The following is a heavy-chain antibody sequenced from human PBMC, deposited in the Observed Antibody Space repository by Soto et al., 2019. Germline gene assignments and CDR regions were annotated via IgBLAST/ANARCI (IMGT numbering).Heavy chain of an antibody. CDR2: ISGSSGNT. J-gene: IGHJ4*02. CDR3: AKESGYSSSWSLDY. Sequence: GGSLRLSCAASGFTFSSYAMSWVRQAPGKGLEWVSAISGSSGNTYYADSVKGRFTISRDNSKNTLYLQMNSLRAEDTAVYYCAKESGYSSSWSLDYWGQGALVTVSS. CDR1: GFTFSSYA. D-gene: IGHD6-13*01. V-gene: IGHV3-23*01.